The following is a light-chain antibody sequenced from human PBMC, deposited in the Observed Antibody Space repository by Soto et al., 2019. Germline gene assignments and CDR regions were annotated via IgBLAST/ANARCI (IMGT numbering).Light chain of an antibody. CDR2: GAS. J-gene: IGKJ2*01. V-gene: IGKV3-20*01. CDR3: QQYGSSPPMYT. CDR1: QRVSSSD. Sequence: EILLTQFPCTLSLSPGERATLSCRASQRVSSSDLAWYQQKPGQAPRLLIYGASSRATGTPDRFSDSVSGTEFTITISRLEPEDFAVYYCQQYGSSPPMYTFGQGTKLEIK.